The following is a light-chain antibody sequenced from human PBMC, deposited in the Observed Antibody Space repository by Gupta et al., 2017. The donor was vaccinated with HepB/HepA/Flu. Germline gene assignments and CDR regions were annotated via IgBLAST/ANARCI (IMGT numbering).Light chain of an antibody. CDR1: QGISSS. Sequence: DIQMTQSPSSLSASVGDRVTITCRASQGISSSLSWYQQKPGTPPKLLIYRAFSLQSGVPSRFSGSGSGTDLTLTITSLQPEDSATYFCQQTYGTPYTFGQGSQLEIK. CDR3: QQTYGTPYT. J-gene: IGKJ2*01. CDR2: RAF. V-gene: IGKV1-39*01.